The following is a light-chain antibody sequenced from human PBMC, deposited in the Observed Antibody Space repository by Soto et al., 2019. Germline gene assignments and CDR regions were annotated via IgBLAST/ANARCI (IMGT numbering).Light chain of an antibody. CDR3: PQYGRSPPLT. Sequence: EVVLTQSPGTLSLSPGERATLSCRASQSVSSNYLAWYQQKPGQAPRRLIYGAFTRATGIPDRFSGSGSGTDFTLTITRLEPEDFAVYYCPQYGRSPPLTFVGGPNVEMK. CDR2: GAF. J-gene: IGKJ4*01. V-gene: IGKV3-20*01. CDR1: QSVSSNY.